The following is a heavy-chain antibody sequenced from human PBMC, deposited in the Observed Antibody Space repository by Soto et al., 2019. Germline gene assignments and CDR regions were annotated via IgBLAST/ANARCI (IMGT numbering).Heavy chain of an antibody. J-gene: IGHJ4*02. V-gene: IGHV3-23*01. D-gene: IGHD3-22*01. Sequence: GGSPRLSCAASVFTFSSYAMSWVRQAPGKGLEWVSTISGTGGSTYYPDSVKGRFTISRDNSKNTVYLQMNSLRAEDAAVYYCAKEMTSGYYLFDYWGQGTLVTVSS. CDR3: AKEMTSGYYLFDY. CDR2: ISGTGGST. CDR1: VFTFSSYA.